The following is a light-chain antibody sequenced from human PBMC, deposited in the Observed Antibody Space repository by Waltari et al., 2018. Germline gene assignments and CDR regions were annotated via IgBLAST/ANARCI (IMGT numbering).Light chain of an antibody. CDR1: QTVLYSSNHRYS. CDR3: QQFYSSPLT. V-gene: IGKV4-1*01. J-gene: IGKJ4*01. CDR2: WAS. Sequence: DIVMTQSPDSLAVSLGERATINCKSSQTVLYSSNHRYSLAWFQQKPGQPPKLLIYWASTRESGVPDRFSGSGSGTDFTLTIRSLQAEDVAVYYCQQFYSSPLTFGGGTKVEIK.